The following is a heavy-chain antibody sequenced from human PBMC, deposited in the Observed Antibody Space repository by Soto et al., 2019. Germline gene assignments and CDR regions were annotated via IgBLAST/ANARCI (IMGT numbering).Heavy chain of an antibody. Sequence: GGSLRLSCAASGVTVSNFAMSGVRHAPGKGLEWVSEITGSTGTTYYADSVRGRFIISRDNSQNTLHLQMNSLRPEDTAVYYCAKDTSSSPYYMDVWGKGTTVTVSS. CDR1: GVTVSNFA. J-gene: IGHJ6*03. V-gene: IGHV3-23*01. CDR3: AKDTSSSPYYMDV. CDR2: ITGSTGTT. D-gene: IGHD2-2*01.